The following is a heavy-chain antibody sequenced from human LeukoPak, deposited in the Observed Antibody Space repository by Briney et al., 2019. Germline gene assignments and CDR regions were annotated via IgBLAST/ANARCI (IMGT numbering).Heavy chain of an antibody. CDR3: ARDLRGASRDY. Sequence: SETLSLTCTVSGGSISSSSYYWGWIRQPPGKGLEWIGSIYYSGSTYYNPSLKSRVTISVDTSKNQFSLKLSSVTAADTAVYYCARDLRGASRDYWGQGTLVTVSS. J-gene: IGHJ4*02. CDR2: IYYSGST. D-gene: IGHD6-6*01. CDR1: GGSISSSSYY. V-gene: IGHV4-39*07.